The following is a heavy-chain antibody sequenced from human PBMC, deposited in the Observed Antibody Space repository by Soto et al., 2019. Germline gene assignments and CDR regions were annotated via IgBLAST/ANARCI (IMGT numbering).Heavy chain of an antibody. J-gene: IGHJ4*02. Sequence: SETLSLTCTVSGGSISSYYWSWIRQPPGKGLEWIGYIYYSGSTNYNPSLKSRVTISVDTSKNQFSLKLSSVTAADTAVYYCARDGYQTGEFDYWGQGTLVTVSS. CDR3: ARDGYQTGEFDY. CDR2: IYYSGST. CDR1: GGSISSYY. V-gene: IGHV4-59*01. D-gene: IGHD5-12*01.